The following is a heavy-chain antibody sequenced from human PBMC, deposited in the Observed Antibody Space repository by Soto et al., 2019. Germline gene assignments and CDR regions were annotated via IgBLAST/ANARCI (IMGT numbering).Heavy chain of an antibody. CDR1: GFTFSSYA. CDR3: ASPRYYYDSTTYSDGQPADY. J-gene: IGHJ4*02. Sequence: QVQLVDSGGGVVQPGGSLRLSCAASGFTFSSYAMYWVRQAPGKGLEWMAFISHDGNNTYYADSVKGRFSISRDNSKNTLYLQMNSLRTEDTAMFYCASPRYYYDSTTYSDGQPADYLGLGTLVTVSS. V-gene: IGHV3-30-3*01. CDR2: ISHDGNNT. D-gene: IGHD3-22*01.